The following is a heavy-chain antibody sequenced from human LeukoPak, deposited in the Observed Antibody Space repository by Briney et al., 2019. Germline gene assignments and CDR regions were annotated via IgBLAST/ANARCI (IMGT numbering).Heavy chain of an antibody. D-gene: IGHD4-23*01. Sequence: GASLRLSCAASGFTVSSNYMSWVRQAPGKGLGWVAFIRYDGSNKYYADSVKGRFTISRDNYKKTLYLQMNSLRAEATAVYYSLAGGSRGAFDIWGQGTMVTVSS. CDR2: IRYDGSNK. CDR1: GFTVSSNY. J-gene: IGHJ3*02. V-gene: IGHV3-30*02. CDR3: LAGGSRGAFDI.